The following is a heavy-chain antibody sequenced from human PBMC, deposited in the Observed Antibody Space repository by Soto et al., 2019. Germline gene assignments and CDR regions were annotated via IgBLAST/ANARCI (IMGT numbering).Heavy chain of an antibody. V-gene: IGHV3-30*03. CDR2: ISYDGSNK. CDR3: ARDVESGSSQYYYYFYGMDV. J-gene: IGHJ6*02. Sequence: QVQLVESGGGVVQPGRSLRLSCAASGFTFSIYGMHWVRQAPGKGLEWVALISYDGSNKYYADSVKGRFTISRDNSKNTLYLQMDSLRTEDTALYYCARDVESGSSQYYYYFYGMDVWGQGTTVTVSS. D-gene: IGHD1-26*01. CDR1: GFTFSIYG.